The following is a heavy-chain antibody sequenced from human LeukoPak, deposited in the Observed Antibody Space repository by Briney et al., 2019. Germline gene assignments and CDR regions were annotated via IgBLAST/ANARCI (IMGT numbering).Heavy chain of an antibody. Sequence: SETLSLTCTVSGGSISSYYWSWIRQPPGKGLEWIGEINHSGSTNYNPSLKSRVTISVDTSKNQFSLKLSSVTAADTAVYYCAVDSSGAEPTKQHWGQGTLVTVSS. D-gene: IGHD3-22*01. J-gene: IGHJ1*01. CDR1: GGSISSYY. V-gene: IGHV4-34*01. CDR3: AVDSSGAEPTKQH. CDR2: INHSGST.